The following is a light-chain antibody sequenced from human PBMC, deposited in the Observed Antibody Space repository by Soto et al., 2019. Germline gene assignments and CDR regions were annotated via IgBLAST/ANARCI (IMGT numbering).Light chain of an antibody. CDR3: QQYNGYSRT. CDR2: GAS. V-gene: IGKV1-5*03. J-gene: IGKJ1*01. CDR1: QSISTS. Sequence: DIQMTQSPSTLSASVGDRITITCRASQSISTSLAWYHQKPGIAPKFLIYGASNLQSGIPSRFSGSGSGTEFSLTISSLQPDDFATYYCQQYNGYSRTFGQGTKVEVK.